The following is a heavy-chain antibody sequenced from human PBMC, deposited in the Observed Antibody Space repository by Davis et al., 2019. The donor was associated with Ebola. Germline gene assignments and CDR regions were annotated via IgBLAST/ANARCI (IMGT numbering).Heavy chain of an antibody. V-gene: IGHV3-9*01. Sequence: SLKISCAASGFTFADFAMHWVRQVPGKGLEWVSGISWNSGVINYADSVKGRFTVSRDNGENSLYLQMNSLRPEDTALYYCAKDVKPGEVSFGMFDDWGQGTLVTVSS. J-gene: IGHJ4*02. CDR3: AKDVKPGEVSFGMFDD. D-gene: IGHD3-16*01. CDR2: ISWNSGVI. CDR1: GFTFADFA.